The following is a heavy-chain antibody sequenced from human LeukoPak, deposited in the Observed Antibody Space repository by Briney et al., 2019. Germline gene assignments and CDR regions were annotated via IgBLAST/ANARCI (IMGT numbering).Heavy chain of an antibody. J-gene: IGHJ2*01. CDR2: FDPEDGET. CDR3: AKVWDLVGADLPYFDL. CDR1: GYTLTELS. D-gene: IGHD1-26*01. Sequence: ASVKVSCKVSGYTLTELSMHWVRQAPGKGLEWMGGFDPEDGETIYAQKFQGRVTMTEDTSTDTAYMELSSLRSEDTAVYYCAKVWDLVGADLPYFDLWGRGTLVTVSS. V-gene: IGHV1-24*01.